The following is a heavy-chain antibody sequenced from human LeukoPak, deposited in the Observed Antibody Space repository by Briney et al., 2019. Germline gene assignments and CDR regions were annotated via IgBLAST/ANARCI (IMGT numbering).Heavy chain of an antibody. J-gene: IGHJ4*02. V-gene: IGHV4-30-2*01. CDR2: IYHSGST. Sequence: SQTLSLTCTVSGGSISSGGYYWSWIRQPPGKGLEWIGYIYHSGSTYYNPSLKSRVTISVDRSKNQFSLKLSSVTAADTAVYYCARDNYDSNGYRIPFDYWGQGTLVTVSS. CDR3: ARDNYDSNGYRIPFDY. D-gene: IGHD3-22*01. CDR1: GGSISSGGYY.